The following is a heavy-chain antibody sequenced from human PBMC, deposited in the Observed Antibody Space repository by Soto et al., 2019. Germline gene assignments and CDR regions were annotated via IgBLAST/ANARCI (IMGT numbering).Heavy chain of an antibody. CDR2: FIPIFGTA. CDR1: GGTFSSYA. CDR3: ARDPPPSVGED. V-gene: IGHV1-69*06. J-gene: IGHJ4*02. D-gene: IGHD3-10*01. Sequence: QVQLVQSGAEVKKPGSSVKVSCKASGGTFSSYAISWVRQAPGQGLAWMGGFIPIFGTANYAQKFQGRVTITAGKPASTADMEPSSPRSEDTAVYYCARDPPPSVGEDWGQGTLVTVSS.